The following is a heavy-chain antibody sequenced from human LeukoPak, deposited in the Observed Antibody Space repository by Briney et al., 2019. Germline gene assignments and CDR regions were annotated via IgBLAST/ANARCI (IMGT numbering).Heavy chain of an antibody. CDR1: GYTFTSYG. D-gene: IGHD6-19*01. J-gene: IGHJ4*02. CDR2: ISAYNGNT. CDR3: ARDYTQYSSGWYAGY. V-gene: IGHV1-18*01. Sequence: ASVKVSCKASGYTFTSYGISWVRQAPGQGLEWMGWISAYNGNTNYAQKLQGRVTMTTDTSTSTAYMELRSLRSEDTAVYYCARDYTQYSSGWYAGYWGQGTLVTVSS.